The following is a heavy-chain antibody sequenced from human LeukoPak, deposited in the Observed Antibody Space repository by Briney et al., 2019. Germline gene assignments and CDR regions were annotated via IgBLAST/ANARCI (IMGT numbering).Heavy chain of an antibody. Sequence: PGRSLRLSCAASGFTFSSYGTHWVRQAPGKGLEWVAVISYDGSNKYYADSVKGRFTISRDNSKNTLYLQMNSLRAEDTAVYYCRLAARPDYWGQGTLVTVSS. CDR3: RLAARPDY. V-gene: IGHV3-30*03. CDR2: ISYDGSNK. CDR1: GFTFSSYG. D-gene: IGHD6-6*01. J-gene: IGHJ4*02.